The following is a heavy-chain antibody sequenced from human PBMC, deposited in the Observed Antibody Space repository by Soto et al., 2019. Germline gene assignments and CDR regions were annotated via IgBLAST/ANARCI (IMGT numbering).Heavy chain of an antibody. V-gene: IGHV1-69*13. D-gene: IGHD4-17*01. CDR1: GGTFSSYA. CDR2: IIPIFGTA. Sequence: SVKVSCKASGGTFSSYAISWVRQAPGQGLEWMGGIIPIFGTANYAQKFQGRVTITADESTSTAYMELSSLRSEDTAVYYCAVMTTVTTYYYYGMDVWGQGTTVTVSS. CDR3: AVMTTVTTYYYYGMDV. J-gene: IGHJ6*02.